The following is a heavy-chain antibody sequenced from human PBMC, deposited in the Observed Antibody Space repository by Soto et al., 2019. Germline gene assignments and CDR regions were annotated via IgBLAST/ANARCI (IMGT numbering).Heavy chain of an antibody. J-gene: IGHJ4*02. D-gene: IGHD1-7*01. CDR2: ISGSGGST. CDR1: GFTFSSYA. V-gene: IGHV3-23*01. CDR3: GKDWDRPETRVCFVY. Sequence: EVQLLESGGGLVQPGGSLRLSCAASGFTFSSYAMSWVRQAPGKGLEWVSAISGSGGSTYYADSVKGRFTISRDNSKNTLYLQMNRRGAEDRAVYYGGKDWDRPETRVCFVYGGRGPLVTVSS.